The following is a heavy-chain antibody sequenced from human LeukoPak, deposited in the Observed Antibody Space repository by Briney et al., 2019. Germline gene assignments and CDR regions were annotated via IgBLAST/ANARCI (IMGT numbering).Heavy chain of an antibody. V-gene: IGHV3-23*01. J-gene: IGHJ4*02. CDR3: AKTRGDYEYYFDY. D-gene: IGHD4-17*01. CDR2: ISGSGGST. CDR1: GFTFSSYA. Sequence: GGSLRLSCAASGFTFSSYAMSWVRQAPGKGLEWVPAISGSGGSTYYADSVKGRFTISRDNSKNTLYLQMNSLRAEDTAVYYCAKTRGDYEYYFDYWGQGTLVTVSS.